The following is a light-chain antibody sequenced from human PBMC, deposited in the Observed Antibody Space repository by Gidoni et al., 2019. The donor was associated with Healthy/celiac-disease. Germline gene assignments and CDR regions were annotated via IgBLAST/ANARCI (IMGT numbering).Light chain of an antibody. V-gene: IGKV1-5*01. Sequence: DMQMTQSPATLSASVGDRVTITCRASQSVRSWLAWYQQKPGNAPKLLIYDASSLASGVPSRFSGSGSGTEFTLTISSLQPDDFATYYCQQYNSYPLTFGGGTKVEIK. CDR2: DAS. CDR3: QQYNSYPLT. J-gene: IGKJ4*01. CDR1: QSVRSW.